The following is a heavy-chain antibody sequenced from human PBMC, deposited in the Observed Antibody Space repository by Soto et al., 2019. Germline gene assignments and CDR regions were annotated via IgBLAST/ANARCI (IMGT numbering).Heavy chain of an antibody. J-gene: IGHJ5*02. V-gene: IGHV4-39*01. Sequence: QLQLQESGPGLVKPSETLSLTCTVSGGSISSSSYYWGWIRQPPGKGLEWIGSIYYSGSTYYNPSLKSRFTISVDTSKNQFSLKLSSVTAADTAVYYCARQYNQQLPTKTTNWFDPWGQGTLVTVSS. CDR2: IYYSGST. D-gene: IGHD6-13*01. CDR3: ARQYNQQLPTKTTNWFDP. CDR1: GGSISSSSYY.